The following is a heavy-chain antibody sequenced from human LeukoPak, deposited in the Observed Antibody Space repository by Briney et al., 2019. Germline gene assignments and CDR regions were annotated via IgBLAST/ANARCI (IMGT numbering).Heavy chain of an antibody. Sequence: ASVKVSCKASGYTFTSYGISWVRQARGQGLEWMGWISAYDGNTNYAQKLQGRVTMTTDTSTSTAYMELRSLRSDDTAVYYCARTPDPGFDSSGWHFEEYAFDIWGQGTMVTVSS. D-gene: IGHD6-19*01. CDR1: GYTFTSYG. CDR2: ISAYDGNT. CDR3: ARTPDPGFDSSGWHFEEYAFDI. V-gene: IGHV1-18*04. J-gene: IGHJ3*02.